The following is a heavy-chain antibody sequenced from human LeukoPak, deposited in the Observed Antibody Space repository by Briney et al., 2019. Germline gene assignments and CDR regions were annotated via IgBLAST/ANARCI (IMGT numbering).Heavy chain of an antibody. CDR1: GYTFTSYG. CDR3: ARGFFSSWYAAN. D-gene: IGHD6-13*01. CDR2: IIPIFGTA. Sequence: SVKVSCKASGYTFTSYGISWVRQAPGQGLEWMGGIIPIFGTANYAQKFQGRVTITADEFTSTAYMELSSLRSEDTAVYYCARGFFSSWYAANWGQGTLVTVSS. V-gene: IGHV1-69*13. J-gene: IGHJ4*02.